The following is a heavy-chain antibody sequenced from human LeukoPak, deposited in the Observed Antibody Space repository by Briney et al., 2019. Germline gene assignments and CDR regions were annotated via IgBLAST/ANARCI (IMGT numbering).Heavy chain of an antibody. CDR2: MNPYSGNT. D-gene: IGHD6-13*01. V-gene: IGHV1-8*03. Sequence: GASVKVSCRASGYTFTSYDINWVRQATGHGLEWMGWMNPYSGNTGYAQKFQGRVTITSNTSISTAYMELSNLTSEDTAVYYCARGQYTSTWYRGSRWFDPWGQGTLVTVSS. CDR1: GYTFTSYD. J-gene: IGHJ5*02. CDR3: ARGQYTSTWYRGSRWFDP.